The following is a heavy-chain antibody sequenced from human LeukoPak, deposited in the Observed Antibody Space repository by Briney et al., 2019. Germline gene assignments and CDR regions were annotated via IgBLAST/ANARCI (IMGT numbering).Heavy chain of an antibody. CDR2: IIAYNGNT. Sequence: ASVKVSCKASGYTFTIYGISWVRQTPGQGRERMGWIIAYNGNTNYAQKLQGRVTMTTDTSTSTAYMELSSLRSEDTAVYYCGIQGIGVPGANDYWGQGTLVTVSS. J-gene: IGHJ4*02. CDR1: GYTFTIYG. D-gene: IGHD2-2*01. V-gene: IGHV1-18*01. CDR3: GIQGIGVPGANDY.